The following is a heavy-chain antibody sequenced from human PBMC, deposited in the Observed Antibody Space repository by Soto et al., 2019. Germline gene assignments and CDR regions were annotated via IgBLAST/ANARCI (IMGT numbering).Heavy chain of an antibody. D-gene: IGHD5-18*01. Sequence: QVQLVQSGAEVKKAGASVKVSCKASGYSFTTYVISWLRRAPGQGLEWLGWISDYNGSTKYAQKFQGRVTMTTDTSTTTAYMELRSLRSDDTAVYYCARRGEGYSYGQPSFDYWGQGTLVTVSS. V-gene: IGHV1-18*01. J-gene: IGHJ4*02. CDR3: ARRGEGYSYGQPSFDY. CDR2: ISDYNGST. CDR1: GYSFTTYV.